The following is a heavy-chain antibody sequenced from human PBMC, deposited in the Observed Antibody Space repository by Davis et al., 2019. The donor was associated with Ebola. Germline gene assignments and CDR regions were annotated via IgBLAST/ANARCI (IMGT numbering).Heavy chain of an antibody. CDR1: GGSFSGYY. Sequence: MPSETLSLTCAVYGGSFSGYYWSWIRQPPGKGLEWIGEINHSGSTNYNPSLKSRVTISVDTSKNQFSLKLSPVTAADTAVYYCARDGGIAAPPDYWGQGTLVTVSS. J-gene: IGHJ4*02. V-gene: IGHV4-34*01. CDR2: INHSGST. D-gene: IGHD6-13*01. CDR3: ARDGGIAAPPDY.